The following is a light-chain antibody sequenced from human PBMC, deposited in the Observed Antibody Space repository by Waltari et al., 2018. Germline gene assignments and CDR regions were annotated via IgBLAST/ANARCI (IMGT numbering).Light chain of an antibody. J-gene: IGLJ3*02. CDR2: EVT. Sequence: QSALTQPPSVSGSPGPSVTLSCTGTSDDIASYNRVSWYQQPPGTAPRLIIYEVTYRPSGVPDRFPGSKSGNTASLTISGLQAQDEADYYCSSITGSSTWVFGGGTKLTVL. CDR1: SDDIASYNR. V-gene: IGLV2-18*02. CDR3: SSITGSSTWV.